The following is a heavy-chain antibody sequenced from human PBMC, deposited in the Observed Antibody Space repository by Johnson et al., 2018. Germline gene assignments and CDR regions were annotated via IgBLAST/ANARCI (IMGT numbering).Heavy chain of an antibody. Sequence: EVQLLETGGGLVKPGGSLRLSCAASGFTFSSYSMNWVRQAPGKGLEWVSSISSSSSYIYYADSVKGRFTISRDNAKNSLYLKMNSLRAEDTAVYYCARSRGMREYFQHWGQGTLVTVSS. CDR2: ISSSSSYI. CDR1: GFTFSSYS. D-gene: IGHD3-22*01. CDR3: ARSRGMREYFQH. J-gene: IGHJ1*01. V-gene: IGHV3-21*01.